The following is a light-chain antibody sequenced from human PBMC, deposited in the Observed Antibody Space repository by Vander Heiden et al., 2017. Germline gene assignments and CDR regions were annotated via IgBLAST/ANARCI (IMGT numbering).Light chain of an antibody. CDR3: QQCDWPPDT. CDR1: QSVSSSY. J-gene: IGKJ2*01. CDR2: GAS. Sequence: FTHPPGTLSLSPGERATLSCRASQSVSSSYLAWYQQKPGPAPRLLIYGASSMATGIPNWFSGSGSGTVFTLTISRLQPDDFAAYYCQQCDWPPDTFGQGTKLEIK. V-gene: IGKV3-20*01.